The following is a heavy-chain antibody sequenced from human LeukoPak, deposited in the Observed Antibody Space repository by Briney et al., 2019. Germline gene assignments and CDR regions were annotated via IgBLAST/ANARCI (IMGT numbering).Heavy chain of an antibody. Sequence: GGSLKLSCAASGFTFSGSAMHWVRQASGKGLEWVGRIRSKANSYATAYGASVKGRFTISRDDSKNTAYLQMNSLKTEDTAVYYCSGTIAVDACDIWGQGTMVTVSS. V-gene: IGHV3-73*01. J-gene: IGHJ3*02. CDR3: SGTIAVDACDI. D-gene: IGHD2-15*01. CDR2: IRSKANSYAT. CDR1: GFTFSGSA.